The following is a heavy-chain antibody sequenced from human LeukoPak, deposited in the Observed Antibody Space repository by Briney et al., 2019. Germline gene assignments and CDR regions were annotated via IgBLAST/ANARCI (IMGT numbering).Heavy chain of an antibody. CDR2: IYTSGGT. CDR3: ARGTGEGYTYGRYYFAY. D-gene: IGHD5-18*01. Sequence: LETLSLTCTVSGGSISSYYWSWIRQPAGKGLEWIGRIYTSGGTDYNPSLKSRVIMSVDTSKNHLSLKLTSVTAADTAVYYCARGTGEGYTYGRYYFAYWGQGTLVTVSS. V-gene: IGHV4-4*07. CDR1: GGSISSYY. J-gene: IGHJ4*02.